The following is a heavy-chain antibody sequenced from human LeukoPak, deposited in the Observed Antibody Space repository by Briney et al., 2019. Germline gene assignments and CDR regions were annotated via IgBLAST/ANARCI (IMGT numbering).Heavy chain of an antibody. J-gene: IGHJ4*02. CDR2: TQYDGIVK. CDR1: GFTFNNYA. CDR3: ATRDH. V-gene: IGHV3-30*02. Sequence: GGSLRLSCAASGFTFNNYAMHWVRQAPGKGLEWVAFTQYDGIVKSYSDSVKGRFTISRDSSKNTLYLQMNSLRAEDTAIYYCATRDHWGQGTLVSDSS.